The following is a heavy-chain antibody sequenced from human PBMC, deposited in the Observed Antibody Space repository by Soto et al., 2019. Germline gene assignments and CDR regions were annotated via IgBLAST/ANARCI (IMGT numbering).Heavy chain of an antibody. CDR3: ARDPIAVADTGYYYYYGMDV. CDR2: TYYRSKWYN. J-gene: IGHJ6*02. V-gene: IGHV6-1*01. D-gene: IGHD6-19*01. CDR1: VDIVSSNSAA. Sequence: PSQTLSLTCAISVDIVSSNSAAWNCIRQSPSRGLEWLGRTYYRSKWYNDYAVSVKSRITINPDTSKNQFSLQLNSVTPEDTAVYYCARDPIAVADTGYYYYYGMDVWGQGTTVTVSS.